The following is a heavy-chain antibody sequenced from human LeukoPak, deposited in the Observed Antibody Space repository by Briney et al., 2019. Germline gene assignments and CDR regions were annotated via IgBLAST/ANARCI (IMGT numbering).Heavy chain of an antibody. V-gene: IGHV3-23*01. J-gene: IGHJ4*02. CDR2: ISYDGAGT. CDR3: AKLNSGSYSDY. Sequence: GGSLRLSCAASGFPFSSFAMSWVRQAPGKGLEWVSAISYDGAGTYYADSVKGRFTISRDNSKNTLYLQINSLRAEDTALFYCAKLNSGSYSDYWGQGTLVTVSS. CDR1: GFPFSSFA. D-gene: IGHD1-26*01.